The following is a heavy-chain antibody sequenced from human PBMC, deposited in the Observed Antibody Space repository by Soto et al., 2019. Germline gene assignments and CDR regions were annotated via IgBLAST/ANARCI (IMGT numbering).Heavy chain of an antibody. D-gene: IGHD3-10*01. J-gene: IGHJ3*02. CDR2: IYYSGST. CDR3: ARWAMVRGATSSPGATYVDAFDI. CDR1: GGSISSSSYY. V-gene: IGHV4-39*01. Sequence: SETLSLTCTVSGGSISSSSYYWGWIRQPPGKGLEWIGSIYYSGSTYYNPSLKSRVTISVDTSKNQFSLKLSSVTAADTAVYYCARWAMVRGATSSPGATYVDAFDIWGQGTMVTVSS.